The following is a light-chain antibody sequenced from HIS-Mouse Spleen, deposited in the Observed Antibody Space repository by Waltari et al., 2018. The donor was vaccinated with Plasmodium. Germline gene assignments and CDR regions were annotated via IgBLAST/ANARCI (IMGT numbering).Light chain of an antibody. CDR1: QSVSIN. CDR3: QQYNNWSFT. J-gene: IGKJ3*01. CDR2: GAS. V-gene: IGKV3-15*01. Sequence: EIVMTQSPAPLSVSPGARATLSCRASQSVSINLAWYQQKPGQAPMLLIYGASTRATGIPARFSGSGSGTEFTLTISSLQSEDFAVYYCQQYNNWSFTFGPGTKVDIK.